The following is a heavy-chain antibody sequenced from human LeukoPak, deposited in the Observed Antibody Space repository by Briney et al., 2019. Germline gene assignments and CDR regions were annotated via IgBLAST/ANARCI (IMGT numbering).Heavy chain of an antibody. D-gene: IGHD2-2*01. V-gene: IGHV3-48*03. CDR1: GFTFNSYQ. CDR2: MGDSGSVP. CDR3: TSTRARQVPTRSYYMDV. J-gene: IGHJ6*03. Sequence: GGSLRLSCVTSGFTFNSYQFHWVRQAPGRGLEWIAFMGDSGSVPYYADSVKGRFTISRDSADNSVRLQMDSLRVDDTALYYCTSTRARQVPTRSYYMDVWGKGTTVIVSS.